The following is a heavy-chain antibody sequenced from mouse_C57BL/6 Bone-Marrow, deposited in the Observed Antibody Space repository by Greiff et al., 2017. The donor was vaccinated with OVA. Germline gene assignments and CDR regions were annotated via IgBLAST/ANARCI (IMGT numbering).Heavy chain of an antibody. Sequence: QVQLQQPGAELLMPGASVKLSCKASGYTFTSYWMHWVKQRPGQGLEWIGEIVPSDSYTNYNQKFKGKSTLTVDKSSSTAYMQLSSLTSEDSAVYYCARDYYGSYWYFDVWGTGTTVTVSS. J-gene: IGHJ1*03. CDR3: ARDYYGSYWYFDV. D-gene: IGHD1-1*01. CDR2: IVPSDSYT. CDR1: GYTFTSYW. V-gene: IGHV1-69*01.